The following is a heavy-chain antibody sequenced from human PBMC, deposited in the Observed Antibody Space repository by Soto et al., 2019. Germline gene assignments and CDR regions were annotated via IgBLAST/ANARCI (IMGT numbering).Heavy chain of an antibody. V-gene: IGHV4-30-4*01. J-gene: IGHJ5*02. Sequence: QVQLQESGPGLVRPSQTLSLTCTVSGDSINSVDHYWSWIRQPPGKGLEWMGYIYHSGSTHYNPSLNSRLTISIDTSTNRFSLILPSVTAADTAVYFCARLRWETENNWFDPWGQGALVTVSS. D-gene: IGHD1-26*01. CDR2: IYHSGST. CDR1: GDSINSVDHY. CDR3: ARLRWETENNWFDP.